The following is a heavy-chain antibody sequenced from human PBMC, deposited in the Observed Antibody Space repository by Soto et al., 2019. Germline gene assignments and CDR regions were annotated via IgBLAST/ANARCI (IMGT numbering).Heavy chain of an antibody. D-gene: IGHD3-22*01. CDR1: AYNFTSYG. CDR3: ARDPLDYYDSSGQRADY. CDR2: ISAYNGNT. V-gene: IGHV1-18*04. J-gene: IGHJ4*02. Sequence: ASVKVSCKASAYNFTSYGISWVRQAPGQGLEWMGWISAYNGNTNYAQKLQGRVTMTTDTSTSTAYMELRSPRSDDTAVYYCARDPLDYYDSSGQRADYWGQGTLVTVSS.